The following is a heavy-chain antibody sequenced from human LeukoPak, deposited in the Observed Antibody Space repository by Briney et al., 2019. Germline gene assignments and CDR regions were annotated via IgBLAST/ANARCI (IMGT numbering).Heavy chain of an antibody. V-gene: IGHV4-34*01. CDR1: GGSFSGYY. CDR2: INHSGST. Sequence: PSETLSLTCAVYGGSFSGYYWSWIRQPPGKGLEWIGEINHSGSTNYNPSLKSRVTISVDTSKNQFSLKLSSVTAADTAVYYCARGRTALRFLEWLLSYFDYWGQGTLVTVSS. CDR3: ARGRTALRFLEWLLSYFDY. J-gene: IGHJ4*02. D-gene: IGHD3-3*01.